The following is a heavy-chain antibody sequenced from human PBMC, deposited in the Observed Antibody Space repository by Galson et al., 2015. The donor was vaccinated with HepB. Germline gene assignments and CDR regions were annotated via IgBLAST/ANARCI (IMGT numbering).Heavy chain of an antibody. V-gene: IGHV1-18*01. D-gene: IGHD1-26*01. CDR2: ISGYNGST. CDR1: GYIFNSYG. J-gene: IGHJ4*02. CDR3: ARGNRYSGSYSSQDY. Sequence: SVKVSCKASGYIFNSYGISWVRQAPGQGLEWMGWISGYNGSTDYAQKFQDRLTMASDTSTTTAYMELKSLRSDDTAVYYCARGNRYSGSYSSQDYWGQGTLVTVSS.